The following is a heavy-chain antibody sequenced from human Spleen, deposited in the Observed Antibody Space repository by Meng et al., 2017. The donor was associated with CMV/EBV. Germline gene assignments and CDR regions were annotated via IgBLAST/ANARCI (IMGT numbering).Heavy chain of an antibody. D-gene: IGHD4-11*01. J-gene: IGHJ5*02. Sequence: GESLKISCAASGFTVSSNYMSWVRQAPGKGLEWVSVIYSGGSTYYADSVKGRFTISRDNSKNTLYLQMNSLRTEDTAVYYCARGTTIKVRTHNWFDPWGRGTLVTVSS. CDR3: ARGTTIKVRTHNWFDP. CDR1: GFTVSSNY. V-gene: IGHV3-53*05. CDR2: IYSGGST.